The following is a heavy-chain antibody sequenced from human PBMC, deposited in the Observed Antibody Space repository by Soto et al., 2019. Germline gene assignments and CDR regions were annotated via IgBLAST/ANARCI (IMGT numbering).Heavy chain of an antibody. V-gene: IGHV1-69*01. CDR2: IIPIFGTA. CDR3: ARDEDYYDSSGWEFDY. J-gene: IGHJ4*02. CDR1: GGTFSSYA. D-gene: IGHD3-22*01. Sequence: QVQLVQSGAEVKKPGSSVKVSCKASGGTFSSYAISWVRQAPGQGLEWMGGIIPIFGTANYAQKFQGRVTITAEESTSTAYMELSSLRSEDTAVYYCARDEDYYDSSGWEFDYWGQGTLVTVSS.